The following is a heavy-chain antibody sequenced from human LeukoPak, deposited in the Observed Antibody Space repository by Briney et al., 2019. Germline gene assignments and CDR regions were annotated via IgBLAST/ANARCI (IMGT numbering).Heavy chain of an antibody. J-gene: IGHJ6*02. Sequence: SETLSLTCAVYGVSFSGYYWSWIRQPPGEGLEWIGEINHSGSTNYNPSLKSRVTISVDTSKNQISLQLSSVTAADTAVYYCARGSPVVPAIYYYYYYGMDVWGQGTTVTVSS. CDR3: ARGSPVVPAIYYYYYYGMDV. V-gene: IGHV4-34*01. CDR2: INHSGST. D-gene: IGHD2-2*01. CDR1: GVSFSGYY.